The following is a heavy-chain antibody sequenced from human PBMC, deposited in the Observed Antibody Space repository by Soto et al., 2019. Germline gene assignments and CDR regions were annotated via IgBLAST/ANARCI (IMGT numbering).Heavy chain of an antibody. J-gene: IGHJ4*02. D-gene: IGHD6-19*01. CDR1: GFTFSSYS. CDR3: ARVNRGAQWLDDNGDY. V-gene: IGHV3-21*01. CDR2: ISSSSSYI. Sequence: EVQLVESGGGLVKPGGSLRLSCAASGFTFSSYSMNWVRQAPGKGLEWVSSISSSSSYIYYADSVKGRFTISRDNAKNSLYLQMNSLRAEDTAVYYCARVNRGAQWLDDNGDYWGQGTLVTVSS.